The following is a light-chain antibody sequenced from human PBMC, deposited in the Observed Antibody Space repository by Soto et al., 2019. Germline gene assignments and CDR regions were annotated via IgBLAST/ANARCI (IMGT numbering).Light chain of an antibody. V-gene: IGLV2-14*01. Sequence: QSALTQPASGSGSPGQSITISCTGTSSDIGGYNYVSWYQQHPGKAPKLMIYEVTNRPSGLSNRFSGYKSGNTASLTISGLQAEDEADYYCTSYTSSSTNYVFGTGTKLTVL. CDR3: TSYTSSSTNYV. CDR1: SSDIGGYNY. CDR2: EVT. J-gene: IGLJ1*01.